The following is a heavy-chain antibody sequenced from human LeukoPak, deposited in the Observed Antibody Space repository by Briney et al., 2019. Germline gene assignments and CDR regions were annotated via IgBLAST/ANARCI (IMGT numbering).Heavy chain of an antibody. CDR1: GGSISSYY. D-gene: IGHD1-26*01. CDR2: IYYSGST. Sequence: SETLSLTCTVSGGSISSYYWSWIRQPPGKGLDWIGYIYYSGSTSYNPSLKSRVPISLDTSKNQFSLKLSSVTAADTAVYYCAISRVGRYYFDYWGQGTRVTVS. CDR3: AISRVGRYYFDY. V-gene: IGHV4-59*08. J-gene: IGHJ4*02.